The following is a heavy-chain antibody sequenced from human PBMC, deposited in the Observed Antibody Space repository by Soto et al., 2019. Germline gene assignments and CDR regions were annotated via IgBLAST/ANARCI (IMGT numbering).Heavy chain of an antibody. V-gene: IGHV3-23*01. CDR1: GFTFSSYA. D-gene: IGHD1-26*01. J-gene: IGHJ4*02. Sequence: EVQLLESGGGLVQPGGSLRLSCAASGFTFSSYAMSWVRQAPGKGLEWVSAISGSGGSTYYADSVKGRFTISRDNSKNTRDLQMISLRAEDTAVYYCEKAGVGATSKYYFDYWGQGTLVTVSS. CDR3: EKAGVGATSKYYFDY. CDR2: ISGSGGST.